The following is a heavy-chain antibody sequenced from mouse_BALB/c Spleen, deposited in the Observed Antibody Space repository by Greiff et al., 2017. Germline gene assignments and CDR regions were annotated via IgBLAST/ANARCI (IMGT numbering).Heavy chain of an antibody. CDR2: ISYSGST. CDR1: GYSITSDYA. Sequence: DVKLQESGPGLVKPSQSLSLTCTVTGYSITSDYAWNWIRQFPGNKLEWMGYISYSGSTSYNPSLKSRISITRDTSKNQFFLQLNSVTTEDTATYYCARWGYYAMDYWGQGTSVTVSS. J-gene: IGHJ4*01. V-gene: IGHV3-2*02. CDR3: ARWGYYAMDY.